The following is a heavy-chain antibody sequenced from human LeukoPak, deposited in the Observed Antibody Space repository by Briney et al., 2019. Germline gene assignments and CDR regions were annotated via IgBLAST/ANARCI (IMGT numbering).Heavy chain of an antibody. J-gene: IGHJ6*03. CDR1: GLTFSTYT. V-gene: IGHV3-21*01. CDR2: ISSSSSYL. CDR3: ARGADYDILTGYMDV. D-gene: IGHD3-9*01. Sequence: GGSLRLSCAASGLTFSTYTMNWVRQAPGKGLEWVSSISSSSSYLYYEDSVKGRFTISRANAKNSLYLEMNSLRAEDTAVYYCARGADYDILTGYMDVWGKGTTVTVSS.